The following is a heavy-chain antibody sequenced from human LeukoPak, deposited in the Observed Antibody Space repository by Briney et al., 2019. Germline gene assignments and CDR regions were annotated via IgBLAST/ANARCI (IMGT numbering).Heavy chain of an antibody. Sequence: GGSLRLSCAASGFTFSSYSMNWVRQAPGKGLEWVSSISSSSSYIYYADSVKGRFTISRDNTKNMLYLQMNSLTAEDTAMYYCASLSQYPSAWFDPWGQGTLVTVSS. CDR1: GFTFSSYS. CDR3: ASLSQYPSAWFDP. CDR2: ISSSSSYI. J-gene: IGHJ5*02. D-gene: IGHD2/OR15-2a*01. V-gene: IGHV3-21*01.